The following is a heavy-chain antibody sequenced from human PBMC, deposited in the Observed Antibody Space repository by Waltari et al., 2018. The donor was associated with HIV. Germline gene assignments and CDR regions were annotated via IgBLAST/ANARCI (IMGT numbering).Heavy chain of an antibody. CDR3: AREGDCFSNKCSGGLMSY. CDR1: GFSFSNHA. V-gene: IGHV3-30*04. J-gene: IGHJ4*02. CDR2: IAVDVENK. Sequence: QVQLVESGGGVVQPGGSLKLSCAASGFSFSNHAMYWVCQAPGKGVRWVALIAVDVENKKCPESVKGRVTVDRDNSNNTVYLQMGSLRPGDTALYYCAREGDCFSNKCSGGLMSYWGQGTLVTVSS. D-gene: IGHD2-2*01.